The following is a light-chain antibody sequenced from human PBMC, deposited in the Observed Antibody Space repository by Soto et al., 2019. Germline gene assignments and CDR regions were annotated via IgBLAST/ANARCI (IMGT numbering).Light chain of an antibody. V-gene: IGKV1-39*01. J-gene: IGKJ1*01. CDR3: QQSYSTPQT. CDR1: QSISSY. CDR2: AAS. Sequence: IQLTQSPSSLSASVGDRVTITFRASQSISSYLNWYQQKPGKAPKLLIYAASSLQSGVPSRFSGSGSGTDFTLTISSLQPEDFATYYCQQSYSTPQTFGQGTKVDI.